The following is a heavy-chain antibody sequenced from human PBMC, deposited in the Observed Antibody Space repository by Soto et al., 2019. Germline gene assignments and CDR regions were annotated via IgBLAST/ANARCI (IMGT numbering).Heavy chain of an antibody. CDR3: VKVEYYYDSSGYYPFDS. Sequence: PGGSLRLSCSASGFTFSIYAMHWVRQAPGKGLEYVSSISTNGGSTDYADSVKGRFTISRDNSRNTVYLQMSSLRVEDTAVYYCVKVEYYYDSSGYYPFDSWGQGTLVTVSS. J-gene: IGHJ4*02. V-gene: IGHV3-64D*06. CDR2: ISTNGGST. CDR1: GFTFSIYA. D-gene: IGHD3-22*01.